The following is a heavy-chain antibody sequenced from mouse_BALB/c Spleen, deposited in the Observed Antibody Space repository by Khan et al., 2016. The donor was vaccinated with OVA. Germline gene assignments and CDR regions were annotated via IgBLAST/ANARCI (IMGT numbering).Heavy chain of an antibody. J-gene: IGHJ1*01. CDR1: GYSFTGYY. D-gene: IGHD1-1*01. CDR3: AIYHGYFDV. V-gene: IGHV1-26*01. Sequence: VQLKQSGPDLVKPGASVKISCKASGYSFTGYYIHWVEQSHGKSLEWIGRINPNNGGTSYNQKFKGKAILTVDKSSNTAYMELRSLTSEDSAVYSCAIYHGYFDVWGAGTTVTVSS. CDR2: INPNNGGT.